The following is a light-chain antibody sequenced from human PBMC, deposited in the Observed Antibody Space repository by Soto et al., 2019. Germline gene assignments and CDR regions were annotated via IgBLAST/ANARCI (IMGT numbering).Light chain of an antibody. CDR3: QQYVRSPYT. V-gene: IGKV3-20*01. CDR1: QSVSSY. Sequence: IVLTQSPATLSLSPGERATLSCRASQSVSSYLAWYQQKPGQAPRLLIYGVSSRATGIPDRFSGSGSGTDFTLTISRLEAEDFAVYYCQQYVRSPYTFGQGTKVDIK. J-gene: IGKJ2*01. CDR2: GVS.